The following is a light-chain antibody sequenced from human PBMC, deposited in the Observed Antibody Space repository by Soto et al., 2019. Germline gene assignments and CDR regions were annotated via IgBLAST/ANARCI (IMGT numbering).Light chain of an antibody. Sequence: QSVLTQPPSASGTPGQRVTISCSGSSSHIGSNTVSWYQQLPGTAPKLLVYSNNHRPSGVPDRFSGSKSGTSASLAISGLQSEDEADYYCAAWDDSLMGVFGGGTKLTVL. CDR2: SNN. CDR3: AAWDDSLMGV. V-gene: IGLV1-44*01. J-gene: IGLJ2*01. CDR1: SSHIGSNT.